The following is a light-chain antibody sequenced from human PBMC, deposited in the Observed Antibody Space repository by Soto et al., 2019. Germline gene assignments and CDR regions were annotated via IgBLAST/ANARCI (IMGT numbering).Light chain of an antibody. Sequence: QSVLTQPASVSGSPGQSITMSCAGTSSDVGNYYLVSWYQQHPNKAPKLIIYEASKRPSGVSNRFSGSKSGNTASLTISGLQPEHEADYYCCSYVDATTVVQFGGGTKLTVL. J-gene: IGLJ3*02. CDR2: EAS. CDR3: CSYVDATTVVQ. V-gene: IGLV2-23*02. CDR1: SSDVGNYYL.